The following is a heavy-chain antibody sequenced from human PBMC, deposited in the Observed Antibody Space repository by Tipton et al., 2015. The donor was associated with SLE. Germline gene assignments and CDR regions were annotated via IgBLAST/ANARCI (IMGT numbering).Heavy chain of an antibody. D-gene: IGHD5-18*01. CDR2: ISYDGSNK. CDR3: ARGYSYGTFYNWFDP. V-gene: IGHV3-30*04. Sequence: SLRLSCAASGFTFSSYAMHWVRQAPGKGLEWVAVISYDGSNKYYADSVKGRFTISRDNSKNTLYLQMNSLRAEDTAVYYCARGYSYGTFYNWFDPWGQGTLVTVSS. J-gene: IGHJ5*02. CDR1: GFTFSSYA.